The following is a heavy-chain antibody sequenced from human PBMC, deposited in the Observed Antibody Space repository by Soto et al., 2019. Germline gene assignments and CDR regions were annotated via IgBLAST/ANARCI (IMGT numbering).Heavy chain of an antibody. CDR1: GGSINSSSYY. D-gene: IGHD3-16*01. CDR2: IYYSGST. V-gene: IGHV4-39*01. Sequence: PSETLSLTCTVSGGSINSSSYYWGWIRQPPGKGLEWIGSIYYSGSTYYNPSLKSRVTISVDTSKNQFSLKLSSVTAADTAVYYCARHGGPDYYYYGMDVWGQGTTVTVSS. J-gene: IGHJ6*02. CDR3: ARHGGPDYYYYGMDV.